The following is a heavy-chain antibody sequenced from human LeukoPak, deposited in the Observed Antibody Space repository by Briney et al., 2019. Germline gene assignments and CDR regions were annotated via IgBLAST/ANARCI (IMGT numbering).Heavy chain of an antibody. J-gene: IGHJ4*02. Sequence: ASVRVSCKASGYRFTDYYLHWVRQAPGQGLEWMGWINPNDGGTNYAQRFQGRVTLTRDTSISTAYMELSSLRSEDTAVYYCAAAPALVGPTNWGQGTLVTVSS. D-gene: IGHD1-26*01. V-gene: IGHV1-2*02. CDR2: INPNDGGT. CDR3: AAAPALVGPTN. CDR1: GYRFTDYY.